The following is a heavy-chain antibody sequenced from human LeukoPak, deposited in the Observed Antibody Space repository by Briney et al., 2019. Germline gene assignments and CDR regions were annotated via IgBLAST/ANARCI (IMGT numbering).Heavy chain of an antibody. J-gene: IGHJ5*02. CDR1: GFTSSSYA. D-gene: IGHD5-24*01. Sequence: GGSLRLSCAVSGFTSSSYALSWVRQAPGKGLEWVSGISGSGGSTYYADSVKGRFTIFRDNSKNTLYLQMNSLRGEDTAVYYCAKGDGYNYDNWFDPWGQGTLVTVSS. CDR2: ISGSGGST. CDR3: AKGDGYNYDNWFDP. V-gene: IGHV3-23*01.